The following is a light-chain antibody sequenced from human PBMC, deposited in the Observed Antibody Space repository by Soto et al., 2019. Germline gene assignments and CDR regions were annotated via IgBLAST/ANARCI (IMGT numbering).Light chain of an antibody. CDR1: QGIRND. CDR3: LQHNTYPRT. J-gene: IGKJ1*01. CDR2: AAS. Sequence: DVQMTQSPSSLSASVGDRVTITCRASQGIRNDLDWYQQKPGKAPKRLIYAASTLQSGVPSRFSGSGSRTEFTLKIRGLQTEDFATYYCLQHNTYPRTFGQGTNVEIK. V-gene: IGKV1-17*01.